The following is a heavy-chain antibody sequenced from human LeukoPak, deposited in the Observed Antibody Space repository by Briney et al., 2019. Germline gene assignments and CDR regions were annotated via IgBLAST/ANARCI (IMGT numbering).Heavy chain of an antibody. J-gene: IGHJ4*02. CDR2: ISYDGSNK. V-gene: IGHV3-30-3*01. CDR1: GFTFSSYA. CDR3: ARSNYYGSGSPPDY. D-gene: IGHD3-10*01. Sequence: GGSLGLSCAASGFTFSSYAMHWVRQAPGKGLEWVAVISYDGSNKYYAGSVKGRFTTSRDNSKNTLYLQMNSLRAEDTAVYYCARSNYYGSGSPPDYWGQGTLVTVSS.